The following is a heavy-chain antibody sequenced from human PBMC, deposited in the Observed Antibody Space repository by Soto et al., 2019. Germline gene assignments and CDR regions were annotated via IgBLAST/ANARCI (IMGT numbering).Heavy chain of an antibody. V-gene: IGHV3-7*01. J-gene: IGHJ6*02. CDR3: ARIDDGLWSGYYSLYCYYGMDV. CDR2: IKQDGSEK. D-gene: IGHD3-3*01. CDR1: GGSFSGYY. Sequence: ETLSLTCAVYGGSFSGYYWSWVRQAPGKGLEWVANIKQDGSEKYYVDSVKGRFTISRDNAKNSLYLQMNSLRAEDTAVYYCARIDDGLWSGYYSLYCYYGMDVWGQGTTVTVSS.